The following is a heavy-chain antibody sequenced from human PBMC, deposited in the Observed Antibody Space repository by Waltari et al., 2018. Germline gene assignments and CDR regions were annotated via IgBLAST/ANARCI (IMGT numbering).Heavy chain of an antibody. CDR2: ISGSGGST. V-gene: IGHV3-23*01. CDR3: AKSFGSSSKDYYFDY. Sequence: EVQLLESGGGLVQPGGSLRLSCAASGFTFSSYAMSWVRQAPGKGLELVSAISGSGGSTYYADSVKGLFTISRDNSKNTLYLQMNSLRAEDTAVYYCAKSFGSSSKDYYFDYWGQGTLVTVSS. J-gene: IGHJ4*02. D-gene: IGHD6-6*01. CDR1: GFTFSSYA.